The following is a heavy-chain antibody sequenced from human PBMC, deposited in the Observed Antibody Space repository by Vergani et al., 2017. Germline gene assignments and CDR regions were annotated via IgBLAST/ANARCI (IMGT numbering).Heavy chain of an antibody. J-gene: IGHJ4*02. V-gene: IGHV3-21*01. CDR2: ISSSSSYI. CDR1: GFTFSSYS. D-gene: IGHD3-22*01. Sequence: EVQLVESGGGLVKPGGSLRLSCAASGFTFSSYSMNWVRQAPGKGLEWVSSISSSSSYIYYADSVKGRFTISRDNAKNSLYLQMNSLGAEDTAVYYCASXTSRYDSRPGCFDYRGQGTLVTVSS. CDR3: ASXTSRYDSRPGCFDY.